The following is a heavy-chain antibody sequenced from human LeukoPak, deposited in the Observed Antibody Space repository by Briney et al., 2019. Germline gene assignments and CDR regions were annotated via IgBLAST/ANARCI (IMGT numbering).Heavy chain of an antibody. Sequence: ASVKVSCKASGYTFTSYYMHWVRRAPGQGLEWMGIINPSGGSTSYAQKFQGRVTMTRDMSTSTVYMELSSLRSEDTAVYYCARGSAYGDYVSSCLGYWGQGTLVTVSS. CDR1: GYTFTSYY. J-gene: IGHJ4*02. D-gene: IGHD4-17*01. CDR2: INPSGGST. CDR3: ARGSAYGDYVSSCLGY. V-gene: IGHV1-46*01.